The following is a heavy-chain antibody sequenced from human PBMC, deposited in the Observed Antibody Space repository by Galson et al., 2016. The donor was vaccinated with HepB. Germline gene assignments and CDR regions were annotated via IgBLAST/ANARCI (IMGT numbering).Heavy chain of an antibody. V-gene: IGHV3-23*01. D-gene: IGHD6-6*01. CDR1: GFTFSSYA. CDR3: TKDRPARPASDY. J-gene: IGHJ4*02. Sequence: SLRLSCAASGFTFSSYAMSWVRQAPGKGLQWVPTISDSGGAPYYADSVRGRFTVSRDNSKNTLYLQMNSLRAEDTAVYYCTKDRPARPASDYWGQGTLVTVSS. CDR2: ISDSGGAP.